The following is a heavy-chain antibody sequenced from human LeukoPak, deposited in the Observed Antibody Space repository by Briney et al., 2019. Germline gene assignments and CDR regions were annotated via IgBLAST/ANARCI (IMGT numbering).Heavy chain of an antibody. V-gene: IGHV1-46*01. CDR3: ARAVVPAAIGPV. CDR2: INPSGGST. Sequence: ASVKVSCKASGYTFTSYYMHWVRQAPGQGLEWMGIINPSGGSTSYAQKFQGRVTMTRDTSKNQFSLKLSSVTAADTAVYYCARAVVPAAIGPVWGQGTLVTVSS. J-gene: IGHJ4*02. D-gene: IGHD2-2*02. CDR1: GYTFTSYY.